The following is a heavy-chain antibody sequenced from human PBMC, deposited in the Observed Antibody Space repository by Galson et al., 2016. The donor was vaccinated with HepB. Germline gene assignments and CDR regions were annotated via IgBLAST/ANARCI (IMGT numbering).Heavy chain of an antibody. J-gene: IGHJ4*02. CDR3: ARESVLGRMIDS. Sequence: SLRLSCAASGFNVGSNYMSWVRQAPGKVLEWVSVIFGGGTTYYADSVMGRFTISRDNSKNTVYLQMNSLRVEDTALYYCARESVLGRMIDSWGQGTLVTVSS. CDR1: GFNVGSNY. V-gene: IGHV3-66*02. CDR2: IFGGGTT. D-gene: IGHD2-8*01.